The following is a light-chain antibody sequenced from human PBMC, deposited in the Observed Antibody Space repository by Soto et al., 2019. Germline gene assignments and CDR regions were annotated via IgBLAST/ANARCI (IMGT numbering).Light chain of an antibody. Sequence: EIVMTQSPPSLTVTPGEPASISCSSSQRLLHSNGNIFLDWHLQKPGQSPQLLIYLGFNRASGVPDRVSGSAAGTDFTLKISRVEAEDAGVYYCMQALQTPYTFGQGTKLEIK. CDR3: MQALQTPYT. CDR1: QRLLHSNGNIF. CDR2: LGF. V-gene: IGKV2-28*01. J-gene: IGKJ2*01.